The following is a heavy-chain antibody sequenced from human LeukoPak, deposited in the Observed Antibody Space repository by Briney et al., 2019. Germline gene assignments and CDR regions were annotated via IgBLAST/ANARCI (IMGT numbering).Heavy chain of an antibody. J-gene: IGHJ4*02. Sequence: NPSETLSLTCTVSGGSISSSIYYWGWIRQPPGKGLEWIGGISYSGSTNYNPSLKSRLTISVDTSKNQFSLKLSSVTAADTAMYYCAGAPNPSYFDYWGQGPLVTVSS. V-gene: IGHV4-39*01. D-gene: IGHD2-8*01. CDR1: GGSISSSIYY. CDR3: AGAPNPSYFDY. CDR2: ISYSGST.